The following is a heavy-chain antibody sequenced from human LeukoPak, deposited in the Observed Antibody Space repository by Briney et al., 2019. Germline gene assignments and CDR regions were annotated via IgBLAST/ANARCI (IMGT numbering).Heavy chain of an antibody. Sequence: PGGSLRLSCAASGFTFSSYSMNWVRQAPGKGLECVSSISSSGNYIYHVDSVKGRFTISRDNAKNSLSLQMNSLRAEDTAVYYCARGGGYCGGDCYGIDYWGQGTLVTVSS. CDR3: ARGGGYCGGDCYGIDY. J-gene: IGHJ4*02. V-gene: IGHV3-21*01. CDR2: ISSSGNYI. CDR1: GFTFSSYS. D-gene: IGHD2-21*01.